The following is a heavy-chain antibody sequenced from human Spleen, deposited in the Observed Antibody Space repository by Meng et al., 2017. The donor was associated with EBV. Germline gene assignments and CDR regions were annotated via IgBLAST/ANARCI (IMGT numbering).Heavy chain of an antibody. CDR3: ASRYCPTTSCRQD. CDR1: GDSISSDKW. J-gene: IGHJ4*02. D-gene: IGHD2-2*01. V-gene: IGHV4-4*02. Sequence: QVQLTGSGPVLVTPSGTLSLTCVVSGDSISSDKWWSWVRHPPGKGLEWIGEIYHSGSTNYNPSLTSRVTILVDKSENQFSLKLSSVTAADTAVYYCASRYCPTTSCRQDWGQGTLVTVSS. CDR2: IYHSGST.